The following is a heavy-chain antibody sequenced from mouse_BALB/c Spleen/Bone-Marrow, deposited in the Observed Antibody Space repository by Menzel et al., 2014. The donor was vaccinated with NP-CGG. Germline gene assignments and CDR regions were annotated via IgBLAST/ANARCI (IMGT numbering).Heavy chain of an antibody. J-gene: IGHJ3*01. Sequence: EVKLVESGGGLVQPKGSLKLSCAASGFTFNTYAMNWVRQAPGKGLEWVARIRSKSNNYATYYADSVKDRFTISRDDSQSMLYLQMNNLKTEDTAMYHCVRSYYYGSRGFAYWGQGTLVTVSA. D-gene: IGHD1-1*01. CDR2: IRSKSNNYAT. V-gene: IGHV10-1*02. CDR1: GFTFNTYA. CDR3: VRSYYYGSRGFAY.